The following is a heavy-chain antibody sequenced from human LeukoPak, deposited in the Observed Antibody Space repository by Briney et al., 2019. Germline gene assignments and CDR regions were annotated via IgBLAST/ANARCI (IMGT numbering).Heavy chain of an antibody. V-gene: IGHV4-39*01. CDR1: GGSISSSSYY. CDR3: ARHSSGWYNWFDP. CDR2: IYYSGST. J-gene: IGHJ5*02. Sequence: PSETLSLTCTVSGGSISSSSYYWGWIRQPPGKGLEWIGSIYYSGSTYYNPSLKSRVTISVDTSKNQFSLKLSSVTAADTVVYYCARHSSGWYNWFDPWGQGTLVTVSS. D-gene: IGHD6-19*01.